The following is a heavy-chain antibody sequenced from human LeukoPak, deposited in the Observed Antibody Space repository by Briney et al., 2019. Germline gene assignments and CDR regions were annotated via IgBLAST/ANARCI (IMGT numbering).Heavy chain of an antibody. Sequence: GGSLRLSCAASGFTFSDYGMHWARQAPGKGLEWVAVISWDGTAQHYVDSVKGRFTISRDNSKSTLYLQMTGLRAEDTAVYYCAKEKDYHVSGSYDFWGQGTLVTVSS. J-gene: IGHJ4*02. CDR3: AKEKDYHVSGSYDF. CDR1: GFTFSDYG. V-gene: IGHV3-30*18. CDR2: ISWDGTAQ. D-gene: IGHD3-10*01.